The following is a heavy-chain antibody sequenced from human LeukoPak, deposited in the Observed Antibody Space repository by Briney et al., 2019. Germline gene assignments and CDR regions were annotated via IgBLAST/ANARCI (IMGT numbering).Heavy chain of an antibody. V-gene: IGHV5-51*01. CDR2: IYPNDSDT. D-gene: IGHD3-22*01. CDR1: GFTFIDYW. Sequence: GGSLRLSCVASGFTFIDYWIAWVRQMPGKGLEWMGIIYPNDSDTRYRPSFQGQVSISADKSINTAYLQWSSLKASDTAMYFCARPNITYYYDSSGYDGFDVWGQGTMVTVSS. CDR3: ARPNITYYYDSSGYDGFDV. J-gene: IGHJ3*01.